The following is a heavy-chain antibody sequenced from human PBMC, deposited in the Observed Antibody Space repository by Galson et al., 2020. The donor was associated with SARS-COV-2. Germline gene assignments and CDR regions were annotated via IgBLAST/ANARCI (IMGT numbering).Heavy chain of an antibody. CDR3: ARFIAAVGSSNFDY. D-gene: IGHD6-13*01. J-gene: IGHJ4*01. CDR1: GFNFSSYA. CDR2: ISYNGDRT. V-gene: IGHV3-30-3*01. Sequence: GGSLRLSCAASGFNFSSYAMHWVRQAPGKGPEWVTTISYNGDRTYYADSVKGRFTISRDNSKNMLYLQMNSLRAEDTSMYYCARFIAAVGSSNFDYWGHGTLVTVST.